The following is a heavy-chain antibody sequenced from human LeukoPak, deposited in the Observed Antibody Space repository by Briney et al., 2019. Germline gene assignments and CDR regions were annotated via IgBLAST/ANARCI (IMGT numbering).Heavy chain of an antibody. CDR2: ISWNSGSI. CDR1: GFTFDDYA. V-gene: IGHV3-9*01. D-gene: IGHD4-23*01. CDR3: ARATVVTPRAFDY. J-gene: IGHJ4*02. Sequence: PGRSLRISCAASGFTFDDYAMHWVRQAPGKGLEWVSGISWNSGSIGYADSVKGRFTISRDNAKNSLYLQMNSLRAEDTAVYYCARATVVTPRAFDYWGQGTLVTVSS.